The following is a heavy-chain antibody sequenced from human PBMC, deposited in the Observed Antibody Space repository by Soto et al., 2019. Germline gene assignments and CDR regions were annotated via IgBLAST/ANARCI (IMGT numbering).Heavy chain of an antibody. V-gene: IGHV1-18*01. J-gene: IGHJ4*02. CDR1: GFMFIYYG. CDR3: ARTGGDCTQGVCYDY. Sequence: ASVKVSCKASGFMFIYYGISWMRQAPGQGLEWMGWISPYNSNTRYAQNLLGRVTVTRDTSTSTAYMELTSLRSDDTAVYYCARTGGDCTQGVCYDYWGQGTLVTVSS. D-gene: IGHD2-8*01. CDR2: ISPYNSNT.